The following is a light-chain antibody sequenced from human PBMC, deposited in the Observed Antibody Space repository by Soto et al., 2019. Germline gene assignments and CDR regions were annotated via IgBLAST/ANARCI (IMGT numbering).Light chain of an antibody. CDR3: QQYGRSPPFT. V-gene: IGKV3-20*01. CDR2: GAS. CDR1: QSVSSTY. J-gene: IGKJ2*01. Sequence: EIVLTQSPVTLSLSPGERATISCRASQSVSSTYIAWYQQNPGQAPRLLIYGASSRATGIPDRFSGSGSGTDFTLTFSRLEPEDFAVYFCQQYGRSPPFTFGQGTKVEIK.